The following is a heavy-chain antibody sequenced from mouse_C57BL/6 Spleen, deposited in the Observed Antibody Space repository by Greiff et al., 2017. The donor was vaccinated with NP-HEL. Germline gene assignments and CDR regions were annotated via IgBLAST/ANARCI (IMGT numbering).Heavy chain of an antibody. CDR3: ARGAYYAMDY. Sequence: VQGVESGPELVKPGASVKLSCKASGYTFTSYDINWVKQRPGQGLEWIGWIYPRDGSTKYNEKFKGKATLTVDTSSSTAYMELHSLTSEDSAVYFCARGAYYAMDYWGQGTSVTVSS. J-gene: IGHJ4*01. CDR2: IYPRDGST. CDR1: GYTFTSYD. V-gene: IGHV1-85*01.